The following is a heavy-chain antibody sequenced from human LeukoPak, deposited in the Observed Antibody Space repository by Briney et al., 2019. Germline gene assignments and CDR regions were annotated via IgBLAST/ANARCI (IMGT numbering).Heavy chain of an antibody. CDR1: GGTFSSYA. V-gene: IGHV1-69*10. CDR2: IIPILGIA. D-gene: IGHD6-6*01. Sequence: VKVSCKASGGTFSSYAISWVRQAPGQGLEWMGRIIPILGIANYAQKFQGRVTITADKSTSTAYMELSSLRSEDTAVYYCARTYSSSSVYFDYWGQGTLVTVSS. CDR3: ARTYSSSSVYFDY. J-gene: IGHJ4*02.